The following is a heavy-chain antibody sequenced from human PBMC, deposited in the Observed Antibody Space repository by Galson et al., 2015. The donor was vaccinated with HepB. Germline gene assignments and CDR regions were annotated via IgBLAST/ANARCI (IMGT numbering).Heavy chain of an antibody. V-gene: IGHV1-3*01. Sequence: SCKASGYTFTSYAMHWVRQAPGQRLAWMGWINAGNGNTKYSQKFQGRVTLTRDTSASTVYMELSSLRFEDTAVYYCARDGGYDSSAHWYFDLWGRGTLVTVSS. CDR2: INAGNGNT. J-gene: IGHJ2*01. CDR1: GYTFTSYA. D-gene: IGHD5-12*01. CDR3: ARDGGYDSSAHWYFDL.